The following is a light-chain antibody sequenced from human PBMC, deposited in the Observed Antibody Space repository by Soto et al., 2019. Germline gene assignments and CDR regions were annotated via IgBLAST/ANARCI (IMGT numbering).Light chain of an antibody. CDR2: EDI. CDR1: SLPKKY. J-gene: IGLJ1*01. Sequence: SYELTQPPSVSVSSGQTARITCSGDSLPKKYADWYQQKSGQAPVLVIYEDIKRPSGIPERFSGSSSGTLAILTISGAEVEDEVGHYIYSTDRSGTPFGTGTKVTVL. CDR3: YSTDRSGTP. V-gene: IGLV3-10*01.